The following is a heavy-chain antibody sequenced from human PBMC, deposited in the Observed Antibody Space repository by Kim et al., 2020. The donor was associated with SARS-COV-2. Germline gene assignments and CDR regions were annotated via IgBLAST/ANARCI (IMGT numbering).Heavy chain of an antibody. CDR3: ARHGDCGGDCYTFDI. D-gene: IGHD2-21*02. Sequence: SETLSLTCTVSRGSMSRYYWSWIRQPPGRGLEWIGFIYYSGSTNYNPPPKSRVTISVDTYKNQFSLKLNSVTAADTAVYYCARHGDCGGDCYTFDIWGQGTMVNVSS. J-gene: IGHJ3*02. CDR2: IYYSGST. V-gene: IGHV4-59*08. CDR1: RGSMSRYY.